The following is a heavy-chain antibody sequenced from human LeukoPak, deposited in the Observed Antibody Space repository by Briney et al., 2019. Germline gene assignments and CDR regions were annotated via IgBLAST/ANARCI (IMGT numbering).Heavy chain of an antibody. Sequence: ASVKVSCKASGYTFTSYAMHWVRQAPGQRLEWMGWINAGNGNTKYSQEFQGRVTITRDTSASTAYMELSSLRSEDMAVYYCARDSGWYGGNWFDPWGQGTLVTVS. V-gene: IGHV1-3*03. CDR3: ARDSGWYGGNWFDP. J-gene: IGHJ5*02. CDR2: INAGNGNT. CDR1: GYTFTSYA. D-gene: IGHD6-19*01.